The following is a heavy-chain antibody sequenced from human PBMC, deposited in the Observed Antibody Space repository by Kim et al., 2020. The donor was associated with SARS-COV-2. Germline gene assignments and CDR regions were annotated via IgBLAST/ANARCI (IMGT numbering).Heavy chain of an antibody. J-gene: IGHJ4*02. CDR2: ISAYNGNT. D-gene: IGHD3-22*01. Sequence: ASVKVSCKASGYTFTSYGISWVRQAPGQGLEWMGWISAYNGNTNYAQKLQGRVTMTTDTSTSTAYMELRSLRSDDTALYYCAAFNGHFDISGPSFDYWGQGTLVTVSS. V-gene: IGHV1-18*01. CDR3: AAFNGHFDISGPSFDY. CDR1: GYTFTSYG.